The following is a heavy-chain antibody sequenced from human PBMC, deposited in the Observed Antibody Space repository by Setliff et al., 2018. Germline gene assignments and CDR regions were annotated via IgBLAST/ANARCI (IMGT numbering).Heavy chain of an antibody. CDR1: GFSLTTSGER. V-gene: IGHV2-70*04. CDR2: IDWDDDK. J-gene: IGHJ4*01. CDR3: AREPRAVTGSTGAIDY. D-gene: IGHD1-7*01. Sequence: SGPTLVNPTQTLTLTCTFSGFSLTTSGERVSWIRQPPGKALEWLARIDWDDDKFYSASLRTRLTISKDTSKNQVVLTMTNMDPVDTATYFCAREPRAVTGSTGAIDYWGPGTLVTVSS.